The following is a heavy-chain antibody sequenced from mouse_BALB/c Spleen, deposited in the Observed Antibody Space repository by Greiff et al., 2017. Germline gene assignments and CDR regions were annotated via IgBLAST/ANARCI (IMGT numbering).Heavy chain of an antibody. Sequence: EVKLVESGGGLVKPGGSLKLSCAASGFTFSSYTMSWVRQTPEKRLEWVATISSGGGNTYYPDSVKGRFTISRDNAKNNLYLQMSSLRSEDTALYYCARWGQYYAMDYWGQGTSVTVSS. V-gene: IGHV5-9*03. CDR3: ARWGQYYAMDY. D-gene: IGHD3-3*01. CDR1: GFTFSSYT. CDR2: ISSGGGNT. J-gene: IGHJ4*01.